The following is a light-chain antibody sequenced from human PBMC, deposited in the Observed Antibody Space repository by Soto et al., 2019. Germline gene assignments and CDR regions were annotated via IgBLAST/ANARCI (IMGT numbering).Light chain of an antibody. CDR3: LQYNRWPIT. CDR1: QRVGTN. Sequence: ERIMTQSPATLSVSPGERATLSCRASQRVGTNIAWYRQKPGQAPRLLIYGWSARSTGIPDRFSGGGSGTELALTISSLASEDFAVYYGLQYNRWPITLGHGTRLE. J-gene: IGKJ5*01. V-gene: IGKV3-15*01. CDR2: GWS.